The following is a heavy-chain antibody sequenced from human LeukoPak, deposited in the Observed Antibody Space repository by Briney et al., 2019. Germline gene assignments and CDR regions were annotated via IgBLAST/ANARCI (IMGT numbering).Heavy chain of an antibody. J-gene: IGHJ4*02. D-gene: IGHD3-16*02. CDR1: GYTFTGYY. V-gene: IGHV1-2*02. Sequence: ASVKVSCKAFGYTFTGYYMHWVRQAPGQGLEWMGWINPNSGGTNYAQKFQGRVTMTRDTSISTAYMELSRLRSDDTAVYYCARAAFGGVIVTDYWGQGTLVTVSS. CDR3: ARAAFGGVIVTDY. CDR2: INPNSGGT.